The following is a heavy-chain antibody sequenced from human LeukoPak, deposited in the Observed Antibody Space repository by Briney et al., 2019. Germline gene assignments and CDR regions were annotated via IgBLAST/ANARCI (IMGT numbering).Heavy chain of an antibody. J-gene: IGHJ4*02. D-gene: IGHD6-19*01. V-gene: IGHV5-51*01. CDR3: ARRGIAVSAHPDY. CDR1: GYNFTSYW. Sequence: GESLKISCKGYGYNFTSYWIGWVRQMPGKGLEWMGIIYPGDSDTRYSPSFQGQVTISADKSISTAYLQWSSLKASDTAMYYCARRGIAVSAHPDYWGQGTLVTVSS. CDR2: IYPGDSDT.